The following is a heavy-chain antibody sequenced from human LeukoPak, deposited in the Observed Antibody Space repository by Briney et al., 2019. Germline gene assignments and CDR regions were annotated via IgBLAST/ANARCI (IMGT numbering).Heavy chain of an antibody. D-gene: IGHD3-3*01. CDR1: GGTFSSYA. J-gene: IGHJ4*02. Sequence: SVKVSCKASGGTFSSYAISWVRQAPGQGLEWMGRIIPILGIANYAQKFQGRVTITADKSTSTAYMELSSLRSEDTAVYYCAEDYYDFWSGYIDYWGQGTLVTVSS. V-gene: IGHV1-69*04. CDR2: IIPILGIA. CDR3: AEDYYDFWSGYIDY.